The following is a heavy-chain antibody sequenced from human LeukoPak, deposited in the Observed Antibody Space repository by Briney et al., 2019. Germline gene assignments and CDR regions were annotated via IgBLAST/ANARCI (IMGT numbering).Heavy chain of an antibody. CDR1: GFAFGVHA. CDR2: IGSGADL. D-gene: IGHD3-16*01. CDR3: AKDWTPHNRVYDCRDA. V-gene: IGHV3-23*01. J-gene: IGHJ5*02. Sequence: GGSLRLSCVGSGFAFGVHAMSWVRQAPGKGPEWVATIGSGADLFYAESVKGRFTSSRDDPRNTAWRQRNSLRAEDTALYYGAKDWTPHNRVYDCRDAWGQGTQVTVSS.